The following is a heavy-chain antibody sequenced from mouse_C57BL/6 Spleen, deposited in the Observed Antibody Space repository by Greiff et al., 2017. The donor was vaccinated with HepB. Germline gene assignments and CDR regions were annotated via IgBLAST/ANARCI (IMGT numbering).Heavy chain of an antibody. Sequence: QVQLQQPGAELVKPGASVKLSCKASGYTFTSYWMQWVKQRPGQGLEWIGEIDPSDSYTNYNQKFKGKATLTVDTSSSTAYMQLSSLTSEDSAVYYCARYGTLDYWGQGTTLTVSS. J-gene: IGHJ2*01. CDR3: ARYGTLDY. D-gene: IGHD1-1*01. V-gene: IGHV1-50*01. CDR2: IDPSDSYT. CDR1: GYTFTSYW.